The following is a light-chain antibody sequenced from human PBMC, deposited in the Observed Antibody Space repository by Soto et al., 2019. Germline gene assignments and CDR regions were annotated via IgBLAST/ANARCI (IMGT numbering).Light chain of an antibody. CDR1: QGVYSSY. J-gene: IGKJ4*01. Sequence: EIVLTQSPGTLSLSPGERATLSCRASQGVYSSYLAWYQQKPDQAPRLLIYGAFSKITGITDRFSGSGCGTDFSLSIRRVEPEDFAVYYCQQYGNSLTFGGGTKVEIK. CDR3: QQYGNSLT. CDR2: GAF. V-gene: IGKV3-20*01.